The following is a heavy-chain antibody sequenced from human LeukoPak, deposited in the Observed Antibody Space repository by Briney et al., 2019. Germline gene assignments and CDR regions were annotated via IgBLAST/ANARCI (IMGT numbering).Heavy chain of an antibody. J-gene: IGHJ4*02. CDR2: IYHSGST. V-gene: IGHV4-39*07. CDR3: AIGAAAGTDY. CDR1: GGSINSVGYY. D-gene: IGHD6-13*01. Sequence: SETLSLTCTVSGGSINSVGYYWNWIRQPPGKGLEWIGEIYHSGSTNYNPSLKSRVTISVDKSKNQFSLKLSSVTAADTAVYYCAIGAAAGTDYWGQGTLVTVSS.